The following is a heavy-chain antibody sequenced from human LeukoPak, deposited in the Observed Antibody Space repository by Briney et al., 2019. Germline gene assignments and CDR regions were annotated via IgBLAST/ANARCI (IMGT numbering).Heavy chain of an antibody. V-gene: IGHV5-51*03. D-gene: IGHD1-26*01. CDR1: GYSFTSYW. Sequence: PGESLKISCKGSGYSFTSYWIGWVRQMPGKGLEWTGIIYPGDSDTRYTQSFQGQVTISADKSISTAYLQWSSLKASDTAMYYCSRSSGSSTDDAFDIWGQGTMVTVSS. CDR3: SRSSGSSTDDAFDI. CDR2: IYPGDSDT. J-gene: IGHJ3*02.